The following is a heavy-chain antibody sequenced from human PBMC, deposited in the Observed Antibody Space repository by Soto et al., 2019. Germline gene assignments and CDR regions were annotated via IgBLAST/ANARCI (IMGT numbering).Heavy chain of an antibody. CDR2: IWYDGSKE. CDR3: TREDCAVGHCFSDH. V-gene: IGHV3-33*01. Sequence: QVQLVESGGGVVQPGRSLRLSCAASGFTFSHYGIHWVRQSPDKGLEWVAVIWYDGSKEYYADSVKGRFTVSKDFSQNMVYLQMNSLTAEDTAVYYCTREDCAVGHCFSDHWGQGTRVTVSS. CDR1: GFTFSHYG. J-gene: IGHJ4*02. D-gene: IGHD2-21*02.